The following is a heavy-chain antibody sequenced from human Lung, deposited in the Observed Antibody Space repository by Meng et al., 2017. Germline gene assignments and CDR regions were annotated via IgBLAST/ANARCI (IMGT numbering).Heavy chain of an antibody. D-gene: IGHD3-3*01. CDR2: ISSSGSTI. CDR1: GFTFSSYE. CDR3: ARTNYDFWSGYYNLGDWYFDL. Sequence: GGSLRLSCAASGFTFSSYEMNWVRQAPGKGLEWVSYISSSGSTIYYADSVKGRFTISRDNAKNSLYLQMNSLRAEDTAVYYCARTNYDFWSGYYNLGDWYFDLWGRGTLVTGAS. V-gene: IGHV3-48*03. J-gene: IGHJ2*01.